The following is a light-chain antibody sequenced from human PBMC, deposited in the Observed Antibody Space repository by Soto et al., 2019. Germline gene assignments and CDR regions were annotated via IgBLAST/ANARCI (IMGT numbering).Light chain of an antibody. CDR1: ERISTY. CDR3: QQGYNIPPS. Sequence: DIQATQPPSSLPASVGDRVTITCRTSERISTYLNWYQQKSGKAPKLLVFAPSSLQSGVPSRFSVSMSGPGFTVTISGLQPGDFATYYWQQGYNIPPSFGQGTKV. J-gene: IGKJ1*01. V-gene: IGKV1-39*01. CDR2: APS.